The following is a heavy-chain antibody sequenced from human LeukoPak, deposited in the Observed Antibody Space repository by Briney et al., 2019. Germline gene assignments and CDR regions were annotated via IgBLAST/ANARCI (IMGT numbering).Heavy chain of an antibody. V-gene: IGHV3-33*06. J-gene: IGHJ4*02. D-gene: IGHD5-18*01. CDR2: IWYDGSNI. CDR3: AKRALDTALAPGYFDS. CDR1: GFIFRNYG. Sequence: PGGSLRLSCAPSGFIFRNYGMHWVRQAPGKGLEWVAVIWYDGSNIYYADSVKGRFTISRDNSKNTLYLEMNSLRAEDTAVYYCAKRALDTALAPGYFDSWGQGTLVTVSS.